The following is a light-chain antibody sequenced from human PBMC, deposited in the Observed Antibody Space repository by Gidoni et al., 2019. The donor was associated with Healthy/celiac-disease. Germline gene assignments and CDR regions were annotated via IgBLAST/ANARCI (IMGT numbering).Light chain of an antibody. CDR1: KLGDKY. CDR2: QDD. V-gene: IGLV3-1*01. J-gene: IGLJ2*01. Sequence: SYEVTPPPSVSVSPGQTASITCSGDKLGDKYACWYRQKPGQSPVLVIYQDDKRPSGIPERFSGSNSGNTATLTISGTQAMDEADYYCQAWDSTTAVFGGGTKLTXL. CDR3: QAWDSTTAV.